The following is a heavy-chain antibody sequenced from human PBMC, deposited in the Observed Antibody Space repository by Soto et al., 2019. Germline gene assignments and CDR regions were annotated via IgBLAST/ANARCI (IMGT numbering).Heavy chain of an antibody. CDR2: ISGSGGST. CDR1: GFTFSSYA. V-gene: IGHV3-23*01. CDR3: ANPPHGSGPFYYFDY. Sequence: PGGSLRLSCAASGFTFSSYAMSWVRQAPGKGLEWVSAISGSGGSTYYADSVKGRFTISRDNSKNTLYLQMNSLRAEDTAVYYCANPPHGSGPFYYFDYWGQGTLVTVSS. D-gene: IGHD3-10*01. J-gene: IGHJ4*02.